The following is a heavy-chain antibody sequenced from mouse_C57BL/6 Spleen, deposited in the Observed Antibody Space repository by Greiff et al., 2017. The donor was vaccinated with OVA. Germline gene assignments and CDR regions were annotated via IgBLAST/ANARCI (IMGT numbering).Heavy chain of an antibody. CDR1: GYTFTDYN. CDR3: ARDGYDPRWYFDV. Sequence: VQLKESGPELVKPGASVKIPCKASGYTFTDYNMDWVKQSHGKSLEWIGDINPNNGGTIYNQKFKGKATLTVDKSSSTAYMELRSLTSEDTAGYYCARDGYDPRWYFDVWGTGTTVTVSS. V-gene: IGHV1-18*01. CDR2: INPNNGGT. J-gene: IGHJ1*03. D-gene: IGHD2-2*01.